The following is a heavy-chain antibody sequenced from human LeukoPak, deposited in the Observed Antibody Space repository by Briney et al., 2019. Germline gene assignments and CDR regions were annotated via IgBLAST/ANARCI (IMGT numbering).Heavy chain of an antibody. Sequence: ASVKVSCKASGYTFTSYLIHWVRQAPGQGLEWMDTNNAKKFKGRVTMARDMSTSTVYMELTSLRSEDTAVYYCARGGLVDIEGGYYFDYWGQGTLVTVSS. D-gene: IGHD3-10*01. V-gene: IGHV1-46*01. J-gene: IGHJ4*02. CDR3: ARGGLVDIEGGYYFDY. CDR2: T. CDR1: GYTFTSYL.